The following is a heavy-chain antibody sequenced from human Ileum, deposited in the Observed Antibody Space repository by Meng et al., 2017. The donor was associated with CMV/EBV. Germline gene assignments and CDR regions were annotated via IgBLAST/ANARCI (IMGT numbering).Heavy chain of an antibody. J-gene: IGHJ4*02. V-gene: IGHV4-61*02. CDR3: ARDVGGLWFGY. D-gene: IGHD3-10*01. CDR1: GGSISSGSYY. Sequence: QVHLQGSGPGLVKPSQTLSLTCTVSGGSISSGSYYWSWIRQPAGKGLEWIGHIYTSGSTNYNPSLKSRVTFSVDTSKNQFSLKLSSVTAADTAVYYCARDVGGLWFGYWGQGTLVTVSS. CDR2: IYTSGST.